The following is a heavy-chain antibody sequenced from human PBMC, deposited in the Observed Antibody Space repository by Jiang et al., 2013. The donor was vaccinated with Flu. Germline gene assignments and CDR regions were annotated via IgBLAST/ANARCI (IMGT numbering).Heavy chain of an antibody. CDR1: GYIFTNYW. D-gene: IGHD3-16*02. Sequence: GAEVKKPGESLKISCQASGYIFTNYWIGWVRQLPGKGLEWMGVIYPDDSDTRYGPSFQGQVTISADKSTATAYLQWSSLKASDSGMYYCSRHEITFGAVIVPWAFDIWGQGTMVTVSS. CDR3: SRHEITFGAVIVPWAFDI. CDR2: IYPDDSDT. J-gene: IGHJ3*02. V-gene: IGHV5-51*01.